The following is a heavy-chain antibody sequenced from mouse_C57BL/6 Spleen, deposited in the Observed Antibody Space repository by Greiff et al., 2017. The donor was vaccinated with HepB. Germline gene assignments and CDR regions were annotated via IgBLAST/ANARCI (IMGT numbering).Heavy chain of an antibody. Sequence: QVQLQQPGAELVRPGTSVKLSCKASGYTFTSYWMHWVKQRPGKGLEWIGVIDPSDSYTNYNQKFKGKATLTVDTSSSTAYMQLSSLTSEDSAVYYCSRGPYYGSSYGYFDYWGQGTTLTVSS. J-gene: IGHJ2*01. CDR3: SRGPYYGSSYGYFDY. CDR1: GYTFTSYW. D-gene: IGHD1-1*01. CDR2: IDPSDSYT. V-gene: IGHV1-59*01.